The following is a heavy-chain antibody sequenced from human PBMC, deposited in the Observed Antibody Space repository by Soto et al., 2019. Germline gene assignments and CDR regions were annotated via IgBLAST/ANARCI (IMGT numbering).Heavy chain of an antibody. J-gene: IGHJ6*02. Sequence: PSETLSLTCTVSGGSISSGDYYWSWIRQPPGKGLEWIGYIYYSGSTYYNPSLKSRVTISVDTSKNQFSLKLSSVTAADTAVYYCARDRRSVTTSGYYYGMDVWSQGTTVTVSS. CDR3: ARDRRSVTTSGYYYGMDV. V-gene: IGHV4-30-4*01. CDR1: GGSISSGDYY. CDR2: IYYSGST. D-gene: IGHD4-4*01.